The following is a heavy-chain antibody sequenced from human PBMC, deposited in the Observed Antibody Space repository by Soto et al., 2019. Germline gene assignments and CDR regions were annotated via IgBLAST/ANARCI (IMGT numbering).Heavy chain of an antibody. CDR1: GDSISSNY. J-gene: IGHJ4*02. D-gene: IGHD4-4*01. CDR3: ASYRGALHFDS. Sequence: PSETLSLTCTVSGDSISSNYWSWIRQPPGERLEWIGYIYNSGSTNYDPSLNSRLTMSVETSKSQFSLRLNSVTAADTAVYYCASYRGALHFDSWGQGILVTVSS. CDR2: IYNSGST. V-gene: IGHV4-59*01.